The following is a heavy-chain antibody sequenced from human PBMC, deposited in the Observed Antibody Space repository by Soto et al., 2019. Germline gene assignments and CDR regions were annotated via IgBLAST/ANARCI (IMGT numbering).Heavy chain of an antibody. Sequence: GSSVKVSCKASGGTFSSYAISWVRQAPGQGLEWMGGIIPIFGTANYAQKFQGRVTITADKSTSTAYMELSSLRSEDTAVYYCARAYLPTIFGVVTYYYYGMDVWGQGTTVTVSS. CDR3: ARAYLPTIFGVVTYYYYGMDV. CDR1: GGTFSSYA. D-gene: IGHD3-3*01. V-gene: IGHV1-69*06. J-gene: IGHJ6*02. CDR2: IIPIFGTA.